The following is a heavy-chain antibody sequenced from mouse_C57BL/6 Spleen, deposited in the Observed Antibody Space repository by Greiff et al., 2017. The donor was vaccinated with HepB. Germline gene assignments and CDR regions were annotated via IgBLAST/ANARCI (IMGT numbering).Heavy chain of an antibody. CDR2: IYPGDGDT. V-gene: IGHV1-80*01. D-gene: IGHD3-2*02. CDR3: ARAQATGSWFAY. CDR1: GYAFSSYW. J-gene: IGHJ3*01. Sequence: VQLQQSGAELVKPGASVKISCKASGYAFSSYWMNWVKQRPGQGLEWIGQIYPGDGDTNYNGKFKGKATLTADTSSSTAYMQLSSLTSEDSAVYFCARAQATGSWFAYWGQGTLVTVSA.